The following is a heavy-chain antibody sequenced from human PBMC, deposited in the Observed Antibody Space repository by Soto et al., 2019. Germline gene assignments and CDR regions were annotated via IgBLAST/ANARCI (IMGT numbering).Heavy chain of an antibody. CDR3: ARDLDRSGYYSHFDY. V-gene: IGHV1-18*01. CDR2: ISAYNGNT. D-gene: IGHD3-22*01. CDR1: GYTFTSYG. Sequence: AAVKVSCKASGYTFTSYGISWVRQAPGQGLEWMGWISAYNGNTNYAQKLQGRVTMTTDTSTSTAYMELRSLRSDDTAVYYCARDLDRSGYYSHFDYWGQGTLVTVSS. J-gene: IGHJ4*02.